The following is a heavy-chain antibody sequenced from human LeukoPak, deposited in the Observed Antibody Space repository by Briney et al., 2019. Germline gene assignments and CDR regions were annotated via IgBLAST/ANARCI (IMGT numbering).Heavy chain of an antibody. CDR3: ARVATDYYGSGSYPH. J-gene: IGHJ4*02. CDR2: IIPIFGTA. Sequence: ASVKVSCKASGYTFTGYYMHWVRQAPGQGLEWMGGIIPIFGTANYAQKFQGRVTITADESTSTAYMELSSLRSEDTAVYYCARVATDYYGSGSYPHWGQGTLVTVSS. CDR1: GYTFTGYY. D-gene: IGHD3-10*01. V-gene: IGHV1-69*13.